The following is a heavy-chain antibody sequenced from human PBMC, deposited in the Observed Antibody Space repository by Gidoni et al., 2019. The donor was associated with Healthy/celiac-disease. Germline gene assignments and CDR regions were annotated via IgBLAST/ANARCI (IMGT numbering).Heavy chain of an antibody. CDR3: ARRKAVAGTKNYYYYYGMDV. V-gene: IGHV1-69*02. Sequence: QVQLVQSGAEVKKPGSSVKVSCKASGGPFSSYTISWVRQAPGQGLEWMGRIIPILGIANYAQKFQGRVTITADKSTSTAYMELSSLRSEDTAVYYCARRKAVAGTKNYYYYYGMDVWGQGTTVTVSS. D-gene: IGHD6-19*01. CDR1: GGPFSSYT. J-gene: IGHJ6*02. CDR2: IIPILGIA.